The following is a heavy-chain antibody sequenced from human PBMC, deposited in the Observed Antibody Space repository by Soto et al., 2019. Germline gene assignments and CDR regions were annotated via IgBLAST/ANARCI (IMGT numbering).Heavy chain of an antibody. CDR3: ASQSSVYYYGMDV. V-gene: IGHV4-39*01. CDR1: GGSISSSSYY. CDR2: IYYSGST. Sequence: PSEPLSLTCTVSGGSISSSSYYWGWIRQPPGKGLEWIGSIYYSGSTYYNPSLKSRVTISVDTSKNQFSLKLSSVTAADTAVYYCASQSSVYYYGMDVWGQGTTVTVS. J-gene: IGHJ6*02. D-gene: IGHD6-25*01.